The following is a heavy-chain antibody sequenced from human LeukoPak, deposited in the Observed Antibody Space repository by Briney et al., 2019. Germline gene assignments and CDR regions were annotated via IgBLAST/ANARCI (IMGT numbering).Heavy chain of an antibody. V-gene: IGHV1-18*01. D-gene: IGHD3-22*01. CDR2: ISAYNGNT. CDR1: GYTFTSYG. J-gene: IGHJ3*02. CDR3: ARGRRSGWLRDAFDI. Sequence: GASVKVSCKASGYTFTSYGISWVRQAPGQGLEWMGWISAYNGNTNYAQKLQGRVTMTTDTSTSTAYMELRSLRSDDTAVYYCARGRRSGWLRDAFDIWGQGTMVTVSS.